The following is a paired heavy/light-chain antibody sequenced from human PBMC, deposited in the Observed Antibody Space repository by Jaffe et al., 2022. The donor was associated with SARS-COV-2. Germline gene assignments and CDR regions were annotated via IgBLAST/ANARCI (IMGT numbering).Heavy chain of an antibody. V-gene: IGHV1-46*01. CDR1: GYTFTSYY. J-gene: IGHJ4*02. CDR3: ARGYRVGGTTGDFDY. Sequence: QVHLVQSGAEMKKPGASVEVSCKASGYTFTSYYMHWVRQAPGQGLEWMGIINPRGGSTSHAQSFQGRVTMARDTSTSTFYMELSSLRSDDTAVYYCARGYRVGGTTGDFDYWGQGTLVTVSS. D-gene: IGHD1-26*01. CDR2: INPRGGST.
Light chain of an antibody. V-gene: IGLV2-14*01. CDR2: DVS. CDR1: SSDVGGYNY. CDR3: SSYASSSTVV. J-gene: IGLJ2*01. Sequence: QSALTQPASVSGSPGQSITISCTGTSSDVGGYNYVSWYQQHPGKAPKLMIYDVSNRPSGVSNRFSGSKSGNTASLTISGLQAEDEADYYCSSYASSSTVVFGGGTKLTVL.